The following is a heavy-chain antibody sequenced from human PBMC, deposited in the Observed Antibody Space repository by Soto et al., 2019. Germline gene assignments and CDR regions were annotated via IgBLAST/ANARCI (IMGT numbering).Heavy chain of an antibody. D-gene: IGHD5-18*01. CDR3: AKDTGYFFGPFDS. J-gene: IGHJ4*02. Sequence: PGGSLRLSCAASGFTFDDYGMHWVRQAPGKGLEWVSGINWNSLNIAYADSVKGRFTISRDNGKNSLYLQIDSLRSEDTAFYYCAKDTGYFFGPFDSWGQGTLVTVSS. V-gene: IGHV3-9*01. CDR1: GFTFDDYG. CDR2: INWNSLNI.